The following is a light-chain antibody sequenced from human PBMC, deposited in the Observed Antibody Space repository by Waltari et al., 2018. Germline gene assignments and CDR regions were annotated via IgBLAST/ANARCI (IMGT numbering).Light chain of an antibody. Sequence: QSALTQPRSVSGSPGQSVTISCTGTSSDVAGYNYVSWYQQHPGKAPELLVYDFSNRPSGVPDRFSGSRSGDTASLTISGLQAEDEADYYCCSFAGSPLYVFGTGTKVTVL. CDR2: DFS. CDR1: SSDVAGYNY. V-gene: IGLV2-11*01. CDR3: CSFAGSPLYV. J-gene: IGLJ1*01.